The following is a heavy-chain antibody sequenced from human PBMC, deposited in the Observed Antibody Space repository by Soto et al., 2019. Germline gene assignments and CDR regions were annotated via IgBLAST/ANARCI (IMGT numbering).Heavy chain of an antibody. J-gene: IGHJ4*02. CDR2: MSYDGKSK. CDR3: APYCTRTSWQYGH. V-gene: IGHV3-30*04. D-gene: IGHD2-2*01. CDR1: GFTFSTYG. Sequence: QVQLLESGGGVVQPGGSLRLSCAASGFTFSTYGMHWVRQAPGKGLEWVAVMSYDGKSKYYADSVKGRFTISRDNSKNTVFLQMDSLRPEDTAMYYYAPYCTRTSWQYGHWGQGTLVTVSS.